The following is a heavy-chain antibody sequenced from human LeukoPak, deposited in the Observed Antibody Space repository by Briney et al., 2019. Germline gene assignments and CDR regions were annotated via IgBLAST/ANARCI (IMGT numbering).Heavy chain of an antibody. J-gene: IGHJ5*02. V-gene: IGHV3-7*01. D-gene: IGHD2-15*01. CDR1: GFTLSTYW. Sequence: PGGSLRLSCAASGFTLSTYWMTWVRQAPGKGLEWVANIKQDGSEKYYVDSVKGRFTISRDNAKKLLYLQMNSLRVEDTAVYYCARVDPHCSGGSCYETRFDPWGQGTLVTVSS. CDR3: ARVDPHCSGGSCYETRFDP. CDR2: IKQDGSEK.